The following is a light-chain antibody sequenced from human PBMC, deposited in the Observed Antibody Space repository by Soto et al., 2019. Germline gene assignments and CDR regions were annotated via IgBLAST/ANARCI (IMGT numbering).Light chain of an antibody. CDR2: GAS. CDR1: QSLRSSY. V-gene: IGKV3-20*01. Sequence: EVVLTQSPNTLSLSPGARATLSCWASQSLRSSYLAWYQRKPGQAPRLLMFGASRRATGIPDRFNGSGSGTDGIITISRLEPEDGAVYDCQQHGPSPYTFGQGTRLEIK. J-gene: IGKJ5*01. CDR3: QQHGPSPYT.